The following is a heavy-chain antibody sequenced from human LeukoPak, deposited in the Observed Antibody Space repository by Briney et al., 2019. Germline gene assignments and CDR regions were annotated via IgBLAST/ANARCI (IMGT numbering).Heavy chain of an antibody. D-gene: IGHD3-16*01. J-gene: IGHJ4*02. CDR1: GFTFTNYA. V-gene: IGHV3-30*04. Sequence: GGSLRLSCAASGFTFTNYAMHWVRQAPGKGLEWVAVISYDETNKYYEDSVKGRFTISRDSSKNTLYLQMNSLTAEDTAVYYFVWDYGESWGQGTQVTVSS. CDR3: VWDYGES. CDR2: ISYDETNK.